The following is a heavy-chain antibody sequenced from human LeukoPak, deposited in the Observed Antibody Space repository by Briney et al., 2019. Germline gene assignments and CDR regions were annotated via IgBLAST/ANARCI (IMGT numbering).Heavy chain of an antibody. CDR1: GYTFTGYY. CDR3: ARVGGATTFYFDY. V-gene: IGHV1-2*02. CDR2: INPNSGGT. Sequence: SVKVSCKASGYTFTGYYMHWVRQAPGQGLEWMGWINPNSGGTNYAQKFQGRVTITRDTSISTAYMELSRLRSDDTAVYYCARVGGATTFYFDYWGQGTLVTVSS. J-gene: IGHJ4*02. D-gene: IGHD1-26*01.